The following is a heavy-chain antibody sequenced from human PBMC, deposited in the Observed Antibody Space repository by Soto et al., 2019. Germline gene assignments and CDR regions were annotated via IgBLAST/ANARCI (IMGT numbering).Heavy chain of an antibody. CDR2: IYWYHDK. CDR1: GFSLSTSGVG. V-gene: IGHV2-5*01. CDR3: SPIGQLQPIFDY. J-gene: IGHJ4*02. D-gene: IGHD2-2*01. Sequence: QITLKESGPTLVKPTQTLTLTCTFSGFSLSTSGVGVGWIRQPPGKALEWLALIYWYHDKRYSPTLKSRLTNTKHTSKNQVVLTLTNMDPVDTAKYYCSPIGQLQPIFDYWGQGTLVTDSS.